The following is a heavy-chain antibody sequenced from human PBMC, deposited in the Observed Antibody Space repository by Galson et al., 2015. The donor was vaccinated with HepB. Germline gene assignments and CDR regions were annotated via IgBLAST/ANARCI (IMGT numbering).Heavy chain of an antibody. J-gene: IGHJ6*02. CDR1: GFTFSEYA. D-gene: IGHD7-27*01. CDR3: ARDLNGGAMDV. V-gene: IGHV3-30*15. Sequence: SLRLSCAASGFTFSEYALHWVRQAPVKGLEWVAVISFDGTQSYYADSVTGRLTISRDNSRNTLFLQLSGLRYDDTAIYYCARDLNGGAMDVWGQGTTVTVSS. CDR2: ISFDGTQS.